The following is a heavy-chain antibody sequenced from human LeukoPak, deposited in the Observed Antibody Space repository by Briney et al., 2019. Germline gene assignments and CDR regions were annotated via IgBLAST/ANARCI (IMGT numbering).Heavy chain of an antibody. Sequence: KPGGSLRLSCATSGFTFSDHYMTWIRQAPGKGLEWVSYISSSGSHTYHADSVKGRFTISRDNAKKSLHLQMNSLRAEDTAVYYCAREGIPAAGIDYWGRGTLVTVSS. CDR1: GFTFSDHY. CDR3: AREGIPAAGIDY. D-gene: IGHD6-13*01. J-gene: IGHJ4*02. V-gene: IGHV3-11*01. CDR2: ISSSGSHT.